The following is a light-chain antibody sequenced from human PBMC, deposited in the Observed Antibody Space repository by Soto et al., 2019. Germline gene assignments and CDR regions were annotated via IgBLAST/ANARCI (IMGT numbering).Light chain of an antibody. CDR1: KNDIGAYDF. Sequence: QTLLAQPSSASVSPEHMNTICYAATKNDIGAYDFVSWYQHHPCKAPRLIIYEVVQRPSGVPDRFSGSKSGNPASLTVSGLQAADEADYFCKSYAGSNTYVFGSGPKSPS. V-gene: IGLV2-8*01. CDR3: KSYAGSNTYV. J-gene: IGLJ1*01. CDR2: EVV.